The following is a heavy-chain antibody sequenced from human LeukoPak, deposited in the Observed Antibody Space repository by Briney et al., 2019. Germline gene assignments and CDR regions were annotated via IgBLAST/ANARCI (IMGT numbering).Heavy chain of an antibody. V-gene: IGHV4-30-2*01. CDR1: GGSISNGGYS. J-gene: IGHJ4*02. Sequence: SQTLSLTCAVSGGSISNGGYSWNWIRQPPGKGLEWIGYIHHSGSTSYNPSLKSRVTISVDRSKNQFSLKLSSVTAADTAVYYCARMYYYGSGIEYYFDYWGQGTLVTVSS. CDR3: ARMYYYGSGIEYYFDY. D-gene: IGHD3-10*01. CDR2: IHHSGST.